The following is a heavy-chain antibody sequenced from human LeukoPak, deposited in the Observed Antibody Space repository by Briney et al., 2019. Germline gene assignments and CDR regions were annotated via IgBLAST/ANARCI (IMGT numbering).Heavy chain of an antibody. CDR2: INPNSGGT. V-gene: IGHV1-2*02. J-gene: IGHJ4*02. CDR1: GYTFTGYY. Sequence: ASVKVPCKASGYTFTGYYMHWVRQAPGQGLEWMGWINPNSGGTNYAQKFQGRVTMTEDTSTDTAYMELSSLRSEDTAVYYCATQTYYYDSSGYYLFDYWGQGTLVTVSS. D-gene: IGHD3-22*01. CDR3: ATQTYYYDSSGYYLFDY.